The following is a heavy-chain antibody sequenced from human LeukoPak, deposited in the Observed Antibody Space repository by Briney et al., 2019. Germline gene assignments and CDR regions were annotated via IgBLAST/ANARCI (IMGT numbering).Heavy chain of an antibody. D-gene: IGHD1-26*01. CDR3: ARGRYSGSYSDY. J-gene: IGHJ4*02. Sequence: SETLSLTCTVSGGSISSGGYYWSWIRQHPGKGLEWIGYIYYSGSTYYNPSLKSRVTISVDTSKSQFSLKLSSVTAADTAVYYCARGRYSGSYSDYWGQGTLVTVSS. CDR2: IYYSGST. V-gene: IGHV4-31*03. CDR1: GGSISSGGYY.